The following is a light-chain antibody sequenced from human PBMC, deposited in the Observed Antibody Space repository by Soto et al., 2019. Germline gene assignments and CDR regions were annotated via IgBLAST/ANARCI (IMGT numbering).Light chain of an antibody. Sequence: EIVLTQSPATLSLSPAERATLSCRASQSVSSYFASYQQKPGQAPRILIYDASNRTTGIPARFSGSGSGTDFTLTICCLEPEDFAVYYCQQRSNWPMYTFGQGTKLEIK. CDR3: QQRSNWPMYT. V-gene: IGKV3-11*01. J-gene: IGKJ2*01. CDR1: QSVSSY. CDR2: DAS.